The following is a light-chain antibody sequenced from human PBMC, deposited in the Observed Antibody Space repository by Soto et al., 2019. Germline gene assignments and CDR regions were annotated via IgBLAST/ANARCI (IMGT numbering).Light chain of an antibody. CDR2: GAS. CDR3: QQYGSSHAWT. V-gene: IGKV3-15*01. Sequence: EIVMTQSPATLSVSPGERATLSCRASQSVRGNLAWYQQKPGQAPRLLIYGASTRATGIPARFSGSGSGTEFTLTISSLQSEDFAVYYCQQYGSSHAWTFGQGTKVEIK. J-gene: IGKJ1*01. CDR1: QSVRGN.